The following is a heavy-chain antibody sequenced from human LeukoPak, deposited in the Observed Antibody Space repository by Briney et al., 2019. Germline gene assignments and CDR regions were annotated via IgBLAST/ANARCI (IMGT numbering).Heavy chain of an antibody. V-gene: IGHV3-33*06. CDR2: IWYDGSNK. CDR3: AKDIISESVVVITGFDY. CDR1: GFTFSSYG. J-gene: IGHJ4*02. D-gene: IGHD3-22*01. Sequence: GESLKISCAASGFTFSSYGMHWVRQAPGKGLEWVAVIWYDGSNKYYADSVKGRFTISRDNSKNTLYLQMNGLRAEDTAVYYCAKDIISESVVVITGFDYWGQGTLVTVSS.